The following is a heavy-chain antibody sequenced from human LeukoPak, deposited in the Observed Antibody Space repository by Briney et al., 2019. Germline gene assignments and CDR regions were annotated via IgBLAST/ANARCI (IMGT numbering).Heavy chain of an antibody. CDR2: ISGSGGST. V-gene: IGHV3-23*01. Sequence: GGSLTLSCAASGFTFSSYAMSWVRQAPGKGLEWVSAISGSGGSTYYADSVKGRFTISRDNAKNSLYLQMNSPRAEDTAVYYCARDLSYGDYVFNWYFDLWGRGTLVTVSS. CDR1: GFTFSSYA. CDR3: ARDLSYGDYVFNWYFDL. J-gene: IGHJ2*01. D-gene: IGHD4-17*01.